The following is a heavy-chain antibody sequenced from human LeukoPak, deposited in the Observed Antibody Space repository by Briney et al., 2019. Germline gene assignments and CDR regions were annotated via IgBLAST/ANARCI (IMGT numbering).Heavy chain of an antibody. J-gene: IGHJ4*02. CDR2: ISSSSRTI. CDR3: AKAEPASGYDY. D-gene: IGHD1-14*01. V-gene: IGHV3-48*01. CDR1: GFTFSSYS. Sequence: GGSLRLSCAASGFTFSSYSMNWVRQAPGKGLEWVSYISSSSRTIYYADSVKGRFTISRDNAKNSVYLQMNSLRAEDTAVYYCAKAEPASGYDYWGQGPLVTVSS.